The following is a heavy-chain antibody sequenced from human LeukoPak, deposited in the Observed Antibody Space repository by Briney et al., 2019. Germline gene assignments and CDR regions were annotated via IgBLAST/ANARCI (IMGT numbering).Heavy chain of an antibody. V-gene: IGHV1-18*01. Sequence: GASVKVSCKASGYTFTSYGISWVRQAPGQGLEWMGWISAYNGNTNYAQKLQGRVTMTTDTSTSTAYMELRSLRSDDTAVYYCARLPEVVPAAPMDVWAKGPRSPSPQ. D-gene: IGHD2-2*01. CDR1: GYTFTSYG. J-gene: IGHJ6*04. CDR2: ISAYNGNT. CDR3: ARLPEVVPAAPMDV.